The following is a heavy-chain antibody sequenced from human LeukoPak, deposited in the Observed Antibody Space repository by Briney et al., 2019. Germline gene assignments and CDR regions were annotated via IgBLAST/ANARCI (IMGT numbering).Heavy chain of an antibody. CDR2: IRYDGSNK. CDR3: ARVGTLGCYYYMDV. V-gene: IGHV3-30*02. J-gene: IGHJ6*03. Sequence: GGSLRLSCAASGFTFSSYGMNWVRQAPGKGLEWVAFIRYDGSNKYYADSVKGRFTISRDNSKNTLYLQMNSLRAEDTAVYYCARVGTLGCYYYMDVWGKGTTVTISS. CDR1: GFTFSSYG. D-gene: IGHD7-27*01.